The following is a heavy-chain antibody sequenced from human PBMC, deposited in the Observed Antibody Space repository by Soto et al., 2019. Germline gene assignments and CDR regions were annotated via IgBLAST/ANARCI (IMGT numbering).Heavy chain of an antibody. CDR3: AKIVKRGWSPYYFDY. Sequence: PGGSLRLSCAASGFTLSSYAMSWVRQAPGKGLEWVSAISGSGGSTYYADSVKGRFTISRDNSKNTLYLQMNSLRAEDTAVYYCAKIVKRGWSPYYFDYWGQGTLVTVSS. V-gene: IGHV3-23*01. CDR2: ISGSGGST. D-gene: IGHD6-19*01. CDR1: GFTLSSYA. J-gene: IGHJ4*02.